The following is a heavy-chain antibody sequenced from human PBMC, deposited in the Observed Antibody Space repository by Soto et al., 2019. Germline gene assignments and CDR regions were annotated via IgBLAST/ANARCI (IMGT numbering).Heavy chain of an antibody. V-gene: IGHV3-23*01. CDR1: GFTFGSYA. CDR2: ISGSGDST. Sequence: EVQLLESGGGLVQPGGSLRLSCAASGFTFGSYARRWFGQAPVKGLEWVSAISGSGDSTYYADSVKGRFTISRDNSKNTLYLQMNSLRAEDTAVYYCARRGSGSYYDYWGQGTLVTVSS. D-gene: IGHD1-26*01. J-gene: IGHJ4*02. CDR3: ARRGSGSYYDY.